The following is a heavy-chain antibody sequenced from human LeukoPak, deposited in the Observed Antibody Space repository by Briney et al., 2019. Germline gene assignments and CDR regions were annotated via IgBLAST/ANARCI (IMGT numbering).Heavy chain of an antibody. J-gene: IGHJ4*02. CDR3: ARHGGSYTFDL. Sequence: PSETLSLTCTVSGGSFSSYYWCWIRQPPGKGLELIGYMYDSGSTNYNPSLKSRVTISVDTSKNQFSLRLSSVTAADTAVYYCARHGGSYTFDLWGQGVLVTVSS. V-gene: IGHV4-59*01. CDR1: GGSFSSYY. CDR2: MYDSGST. D-gene: IGHD1-26*01.